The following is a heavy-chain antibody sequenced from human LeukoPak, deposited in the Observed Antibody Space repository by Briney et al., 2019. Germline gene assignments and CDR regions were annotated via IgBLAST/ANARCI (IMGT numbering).Heavy chain of an antibody. Sequence: PSESLSLTCTVSGGSVNNGNYYWTWIRQPPGKGLEWIGYIYYSGSTSYNTSLKSRVTISADTSENQFSLKLSSVTAADTAVYYCARRKYYYDSSGYYKYWGQGTLVTVSS. CDR3: ARRKYYYDSSGYYKY. V-gene: IGHV4-61*01. CDR2: IYYSGST. CDR1: GGSVNNGNYY. D-gene: IGHD3-22*01. J-gene: IGHJ4*02.